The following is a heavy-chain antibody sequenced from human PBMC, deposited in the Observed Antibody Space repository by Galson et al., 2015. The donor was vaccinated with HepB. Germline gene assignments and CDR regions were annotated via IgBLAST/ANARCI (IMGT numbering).Heavy chain of an antibody. CDR2: IKQDGSQK. CDR3: AIGAPGHSTGAYNFDH. V-gene: IGHV3-7*03. D-gene: IGHD3-16*01. Sequence: SLRLSCAASGFTFSSYYMSWVRQAPGKGLEWVANIKQDGSQKCYVDSVKGRFTISRDNSKNTLYLQMNSLTPEDTAVYYCAIGAPGHSTGAYNFDHWGQGTLVTVSS. J-gene: IGHJ4*02. CDR1: GFTFSSYY.